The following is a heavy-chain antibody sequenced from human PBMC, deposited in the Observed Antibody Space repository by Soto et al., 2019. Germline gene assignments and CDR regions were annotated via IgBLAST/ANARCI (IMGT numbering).Heavy chain of an antibody. CDR3: ANRPRYYHMDV. CDR2: ISGSGDKT. V-gene: IGHV3-23*01. Sequence: GGSLRLSCAASGISFSTHAMTWVRQAPGKGLEWVSVISGSGDKTYYADSVKGRFTISRDNFKNTLFLQMNSLRVDDTAVYFCANRPRYYHMDVWGQGTTVTVSS. J-gene: IGHJ6*02. CDR1: GISFSTHA.